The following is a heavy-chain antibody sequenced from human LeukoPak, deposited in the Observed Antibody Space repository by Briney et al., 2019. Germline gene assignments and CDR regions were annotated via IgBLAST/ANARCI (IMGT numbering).Heavy chain of an antibody. J-gene: IGHJ4*02. Sequence: SETLSLTCAVYGGSFSGYYWSWIRQPPGKGLEWIGEINHSGSTNYNPSLKSRVTISVDKSKNQFSLKLSSVTAADTAVYYCARRFSYGEFDYWGQGTLVTVSS. D-gene: IGHD5-18*01. CDR2: INHSGST. V-gene: IGHV4-34*01. CDR3: ARRFSYGEFDY. CDR1: GGSFSGYY.